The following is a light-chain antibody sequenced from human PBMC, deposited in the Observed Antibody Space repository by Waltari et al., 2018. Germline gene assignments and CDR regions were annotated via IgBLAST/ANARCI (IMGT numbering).Light chain of an antibody. CDR3: QQYDRSPWT. CDR2: AAS. V-gene: IGKV3-20*01. CDR1: ESISSNY. Sequence: EIVLTQSPGTLSLSPGERATLSCRASESISSNYFAWYQQKPGQGPRLLLYAASNRATGIPDRFSGSGSGTDFTLTISRLESKDFAVYYCQQYDRSPWTFGQGTKVAIE. J-gene: IGKJ1*01.